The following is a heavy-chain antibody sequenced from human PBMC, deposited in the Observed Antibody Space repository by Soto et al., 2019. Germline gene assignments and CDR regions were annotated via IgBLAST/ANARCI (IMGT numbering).Heavy chain of an antibody. Sequence: ASVKVSCKASGYTFTTYAMHWVRQAPGQSLEWVGWINAGNGYTKYSQKFQGRVTITRDTSANTVDMELSSLRSEDTAVYYCTRGPFSDYWGQGTLVTVSS. CDR3: TRGPFSDY. CDR2: INAGNGYT. V-gene: IGHV1-3*01. J-gene: IGHJ4*02. CDR1: GYTFTTYA.